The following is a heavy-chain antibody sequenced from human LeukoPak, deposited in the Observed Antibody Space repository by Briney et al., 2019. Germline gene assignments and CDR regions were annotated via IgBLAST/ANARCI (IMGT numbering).Heavy chain of an antibody. Sequence: PSGTLSLTCTVSGGSISTNNYYWGWIRQPPGKALEWIGSIYYSGSTYYNPSLKSRVTISMDTSKNQFSLKLNSVTAADTAVYYCARGGYTFGYDGYYFEYWGQGTLVTVSS. D-gene: IGHD5-18*01. V-gene: IGHV4-39*07. CDR2: IYYSGST. CDR3: ARGGYTFGYDGYYFEY. J-gene: IGHJ4*02. CDR1: GGSISTNNYY.